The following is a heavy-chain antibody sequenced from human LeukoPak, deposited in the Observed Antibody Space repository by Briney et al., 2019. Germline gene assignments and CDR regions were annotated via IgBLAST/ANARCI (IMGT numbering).Heavy chain of an antibody. CDR2: IYYSGST. CDR3: AIKTSVDADY. D-gene: IGHD5-12*01. CDR1: GGSISSYY. Sequence: PSETLSLTCTVSGGSISSYYWSWIRQPPGEELEWIGYIYYSGSTNYNPSLKSRVTISVDTSKNQFSLKLSSVTAADTAVYYCAIKTSVDADYWGQGTLVTVSS. V-gene: IGHV4-59*01. J-gene: IGHJ4*02.